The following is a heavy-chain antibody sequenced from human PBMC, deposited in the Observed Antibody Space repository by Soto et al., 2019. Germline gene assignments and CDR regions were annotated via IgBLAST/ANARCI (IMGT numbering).Heavy chain of an antibody. J-gene: IGHJ4*02. Sequence: GXSLRLSCAASGFTFSSYTINWVFQAPGKGLEWVSSISSSSSYIYYADSVKGRFTISRDNAKNSLYLQMNSMRAEDTAVYYCARSGYSGYDYDYWGQGALVTVSS. V-gene: IGHV3-21*01. D-gene: IGHD5-12*01. CDR2: ISSSSSYI. CDR1: GFTFSSYT. CDR3: ARSGYSGYDYDY.